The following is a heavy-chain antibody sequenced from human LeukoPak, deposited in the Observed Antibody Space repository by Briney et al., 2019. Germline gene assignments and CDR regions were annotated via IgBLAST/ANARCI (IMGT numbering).Heavy chain of an antibody. V-gene: IGHV3-21*01. CDR2: ISSSSSYI. CDR1: GFTFSSYS. J-gene: IGHJ4*02. CDR3: ASARFGEFGLGELIDC. D-gene: IGHD3-10*01. Sequence: GGSLRLSCAASGFTFSSYSVNWVRQAPGKGLEWVSSISSSSSYIYYADSVKGRFTISRDNAKNSLYLQMNSLRAEDTAVYYCASARFGEFGLGELIDCWGQGTLVTVSS.